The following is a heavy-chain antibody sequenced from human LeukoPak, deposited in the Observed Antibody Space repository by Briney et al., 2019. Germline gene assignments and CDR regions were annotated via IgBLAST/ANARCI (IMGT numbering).Heavy chain of an antibody. CDR1: GFTFSSYG. Sequence: HPGGSLRLSCAASGFTFSSYGMHWVRQAPGKGLEWVAVISYDGSNKYYADSVKGRFTISRDNSKNTLYLQMNSLRAEDTTVYYCAKEISGYGAYYYDSSAEGVPGYWGQGTLVTVSS. V-gene: IGHV3-30*18. J-gene: IGHJ4*02. CDR2: ISYDGSNK. D-gene: IGHD3-22*01. CDR3: AKEISGYGAYYYDSSAEGVPGY.